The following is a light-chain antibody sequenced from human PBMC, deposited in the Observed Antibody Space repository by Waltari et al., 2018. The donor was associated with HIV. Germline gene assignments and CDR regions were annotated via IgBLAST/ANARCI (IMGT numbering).Light chain of an antibody. CDR3: QQSFSYPLT. CDR2: DAS. Sequence: DIQTTQSPSSLSASVGDSVTITCRASQTVNNKLNWYQQKPGEAPKVVIYDASTLESGVPSRFRGGGSRTDFTLTITSLQLDDFATYFCQQSFSYPLTFGPGTKVDI. V-gene: IGKV1-39*01. CDR1: QTVNNK. J-gene: IGKJ3*01.